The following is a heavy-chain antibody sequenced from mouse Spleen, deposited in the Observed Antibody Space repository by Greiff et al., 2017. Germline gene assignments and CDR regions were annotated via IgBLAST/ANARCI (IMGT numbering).Heavy chain of an antibody. CDR1: GYTFTTYD. D-gene: IGHD1-1*01. Sequence: QVQLQQSGPELVKPGASVKLSCKASGYTFTTYDINWMKQRPGQGLEWIGWIYPRNGSTKYNEKFKGKATLTVDTSSSTAYMDLHSLTSEDSAVYFCARTPYYYGSSHFDYWGQGTTLTVFS. CDR3: ARTPYYYGSSHFDY. J-gene: IGHJ2*01. V-gene: IGHV1-85*01. CDR2: IYPRNGST.